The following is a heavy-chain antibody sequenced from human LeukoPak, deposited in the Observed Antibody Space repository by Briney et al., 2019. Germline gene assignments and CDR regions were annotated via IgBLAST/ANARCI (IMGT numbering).Heavy chain of an antibody. V-gene: IGHV1-2*02. CDR1: GYTFSDYY. CDR2: INPNSGGT. CDR3: ARGSFLSYCNDDSCYNNWFDP. D-gene: IGHD2-15*01. J-gene: IGHJ5*02. Sequence: ASVKVSCKASGYTFSDYYMHWVRQAPGQGLEWMGWINPNSGGTNYAQKFQGRVTMTRDSSISTAYMELSRLRSDDTAVYYCARGSFLSYCNDDSCYNNWFDPWGQGTLVTVSS.